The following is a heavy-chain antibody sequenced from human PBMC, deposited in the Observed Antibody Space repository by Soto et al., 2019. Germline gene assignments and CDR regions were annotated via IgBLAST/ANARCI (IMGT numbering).Heavy chain of an antibody. CDR2: ILSKAGNYAT. CDR3: IRGGSPYYYDY. Sequence: EVQLVESGGGWAQPGGSLKPSWAPSGLIFSGSAVHWVRQASGKGLEWVGRILSKAGNYATAYPASMKGRFTISRDDSENTAFLQMNSLKTEDTAVYYCIRGGSPYYYDYWGQGTLVAVSS. V-gene: IGHV3-73*01. J-gene: IGHJ4*02. CDR1: GLIFSGSA.